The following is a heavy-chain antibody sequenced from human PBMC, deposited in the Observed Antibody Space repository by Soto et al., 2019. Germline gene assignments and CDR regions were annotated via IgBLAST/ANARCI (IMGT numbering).Heavy chain of an antibody. D-gene: IGHD3-22*01. J-gene: IGHJ4*02. CDR3: ARGISMTVEVQRDAPDKYFFDS. CDR2: INHGGRS. CDR1: GGSFSGYY. V-gene: IGHV4-34*01. Sequence: SETLSLTCAVYGGSFSGYYWTWIRQPPGKGLEWIAEINHGGRSNSNPSLKSRVTVSVDTSKNQFSLKLSSVTAADTAVYYCARGISMTVEVQRDAPDKYFFDSWGQGTLVTVSS.